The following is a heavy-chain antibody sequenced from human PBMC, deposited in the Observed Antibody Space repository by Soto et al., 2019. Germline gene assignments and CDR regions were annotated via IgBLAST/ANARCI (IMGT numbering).Heavy chain of an antibody. CDR1: GYSISSNNW. D-gene: IGHD1-26*01. V-gene: IGHV4-28*01. J-gene: IGHJ4*02. Sequence: QVQLQESGPGLVKPSDTLSLTCAVSGYSISSNNWWGWIRQPPGKGLEWIGYIYYSGTTYYNPSLKSRVTMAVDTSKNQFSLKLTSVTAVDTAVYYCARREIQGPIDYWGQGTLVTVSS. CDR2: IYYSGTT. CDR3: ARREIQGPIDY.